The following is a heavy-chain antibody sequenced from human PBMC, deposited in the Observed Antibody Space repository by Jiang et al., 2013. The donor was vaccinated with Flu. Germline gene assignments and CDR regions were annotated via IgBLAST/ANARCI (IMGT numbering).Heavy chain of an antibody. J-gene: IGHJ4*02. Sequence: AEVKKPGASVKVSCKASGYTFTGGHVYALGRDRPLDKGLSGWDGSTLTVVAQITAQKFQGWVTMTRDTSISTAYMELSRLRSDDTAVYYCARSLTRGIAMVPFAYWGQGTLVTVSS. CDR2: STLTVVA. V-gene: IGHV1-2*04. CDR1: GYTFTGGHV. D-gene: IGHD5-18*01. CDR3: ARSLTRGIAMVPFAY.